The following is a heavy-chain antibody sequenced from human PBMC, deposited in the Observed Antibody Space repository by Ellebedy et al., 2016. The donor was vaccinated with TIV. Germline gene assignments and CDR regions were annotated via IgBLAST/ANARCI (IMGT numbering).Heavy chain of an antibody. J-gene: IGHJ4*02. CDR1: EGSISHYY. CDR3: ARVQIWGDYYFDY. CDR2: IYNNGNT. V-gene: IGHV4-59*01. Sequence: MPSETLSLTCTVSEGSISHYYWSWIRQPPGKGLEWIGYIYNNGNTNYNPSLKSRVTISVDTSKNQFSLKLRSVTAADTAVYYCARVQIWGDYYFDYWGQGTLVTVSS. D-gene: IGHD2-21*02.